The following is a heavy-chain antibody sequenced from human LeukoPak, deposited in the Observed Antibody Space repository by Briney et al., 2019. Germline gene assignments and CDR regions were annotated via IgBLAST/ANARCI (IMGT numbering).Heavy chain of an antibody. V-gene: IGHV3-23*01. Sequence: GGSLRLSCAASGFTFSSYAMSWVRQAPGKGLEWVSAISGSGGSTYYADSVKGRFTISRDNSKNTLYLQMNSLRAEGTAVYYCAREIHRRVERWSIGYWGQGTLVTVSS. CDR1: GFTFSSYA. CDR3: AREIHRRVERWSIGY. CDR2: ISGSGGST. J-gene: IGHJ4*02. D-gene: IGHD1-1*01.